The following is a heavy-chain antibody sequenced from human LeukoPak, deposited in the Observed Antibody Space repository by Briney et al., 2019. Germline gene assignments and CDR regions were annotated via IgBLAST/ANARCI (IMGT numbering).Heavy chain of an antibody. CDR3: ARDGYNSYYFDY. J-gene: IGHJ4*02. Sequence: GGSLRLSCVASGFNFYHYNMNWVRQAPGKGLEWVSIIYSGGDTYYADSVKGRFTISRDNPKSTLYLQMNSLRAEDTAVYYCARDGYNSYYFDYWGQGTLVTVSS. V-gene: IGHV3-66*01. CDR2: IYSGGDT. D-gene: IGHD5-24*01. CDR1: GFNFYHYN.